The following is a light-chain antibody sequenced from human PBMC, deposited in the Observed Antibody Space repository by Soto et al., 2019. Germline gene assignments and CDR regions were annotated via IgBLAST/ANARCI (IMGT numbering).Light chain of an antibody. Sequence: EIVMTQSPATLSVFPGERATLSCRASQSVSSNLAWYQQKPGQAPRLLIYGASTRATGGPARFSGSGSGTEVTLTISSLQSEDFAVYYCQQYNDWPLTFGGGTKVEIK. CDR1: QSVSSN. CDR3: QQYNDWPLT. CDR2: GAS. V-gene: IGKV3-15*01. J-gene: IGKJ4*01.